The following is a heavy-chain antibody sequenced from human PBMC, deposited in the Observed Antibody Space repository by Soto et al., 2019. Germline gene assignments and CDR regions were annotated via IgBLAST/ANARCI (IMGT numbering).Heavy chain of an antibody. D-gene: IGHD6-19*01. CDR1: GGSISSSSYY. V-gene: IGHV4-39*01. J-gene: IGHJ4*02. CDR2: IYYSGST. CDR3: ARLNNEGLVPYYFDY. Sequence: SETLSLTCTVSGGSISSSSYYWGWIRQPPGKGLEWIGSIYYSGSTYYNPSLKSRVTISVDTSKNQFSLKLSSVTAADTAVYYCARLNNEGLVPYYFDYWGQGTLVTVSS.